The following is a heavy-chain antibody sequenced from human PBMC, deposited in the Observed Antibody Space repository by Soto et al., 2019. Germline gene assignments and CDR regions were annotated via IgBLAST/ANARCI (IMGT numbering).Heavy chain of an antibody. CDR3: ARDPKMFAGELGWFDP. Sequence: SVKVSCKASGGTFSSYAISWVRQAPGQGLEWMGGFIPIFGTANYAQKFQGRVTITADESTSTAYMELSSLRSEDTAVYYCARDPKMFAGELGWFDPWGQGTLVTVSS. J-gene: IGHJ5*02. V-gene: IGHV1-69*13. D-gene: IGHD3-10*02. CDR2: FIPIFGTA. CDR1: GGTFSSYA.